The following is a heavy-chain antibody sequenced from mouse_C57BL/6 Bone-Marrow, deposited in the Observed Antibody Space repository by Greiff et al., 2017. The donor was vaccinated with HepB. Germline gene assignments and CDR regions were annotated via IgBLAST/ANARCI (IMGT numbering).Heavy chain of an antibody. D-gene: IGHD1-1*01. V-gene: IGHV6-3*01. CDR1: GFTFSNYW. CDR2: IRLKSDNYAT. J-gene: IGHJ1*03. Sequence: EVKLVESGGGLVQPGGSMKLSCVASGFTFSNYWMNWVRQSPEKGLEWVAQIRLKSDNYATHYAESVKGRFTISRDDSKSSVYLQMNNLRAEDTGIYYCTGPSPTVVDWYFDVWGTGTTVTVSS. CDR3: TGPSPTVVDWYFDV.